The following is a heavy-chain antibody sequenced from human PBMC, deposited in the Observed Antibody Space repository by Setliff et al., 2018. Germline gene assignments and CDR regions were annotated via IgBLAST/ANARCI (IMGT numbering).Heavy chain of an antibody. CDR2: IYHSGST. J-gene: IGHJ4*02. CDR3: ARRETYYNFWSGYFDY. CDR1: GYSISSGYY. D-gene: IGHD3-3*01. V-gene: IGHV4-38-2*01. Sequence: SETLSLTCAVSGYSISSGYYWGWIRQPPGKGLEWIGNIYHSGSTYYNPSLKSRVTISVDTSKNQFSLKLSSVTAADTAVYYCARRETYYNFWSGYFDYWGQGTLVTVSS.